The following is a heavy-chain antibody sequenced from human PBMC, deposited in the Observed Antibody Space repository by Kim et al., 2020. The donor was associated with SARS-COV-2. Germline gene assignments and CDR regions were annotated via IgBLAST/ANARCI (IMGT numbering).Heavy chain of an antibody. CDR2: ISYDGSNK. J-gene: IGHJ3*02. Sequence: GGSLRLSCAASGFTFSSYAMHWVRQAPGKGLEWVAVISYDGSNKYYADSVKGRFTISRDNSKNTLYLQMNSLRAEDTAVYYCARDLHGYSSGWNDAFDIWGQGTMVTVSS. CDR3: ARDLHGYSSGWNDAFDI. CDR1: GFTFSSYA. D-gene: IGHD6-19*01. V-gene: IGHV3-30*04.